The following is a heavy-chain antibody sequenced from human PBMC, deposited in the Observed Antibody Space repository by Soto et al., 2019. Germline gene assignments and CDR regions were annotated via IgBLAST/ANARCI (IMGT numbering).Heavy chain of an antibody. V-gene: IGHV1-18*01. J-gene: IGHJ3*02. CDR2: ISAYNGNT. CDR1: GYTFTSYG. CDR3: ARVSKVERITMIVVVPPGAFDI. Sequence: ASVKVSCKASGYTFTSYGISWVRQAPGQGLEWMGWISAYNGNTNYAQKLQGRVTMTTDTSTSTAYMELRSLRSDDTAVYYCARVSKVERITMIVVVPPGAFDIWGQGPMGTVSS. D-gene: IGHD3-22*01.